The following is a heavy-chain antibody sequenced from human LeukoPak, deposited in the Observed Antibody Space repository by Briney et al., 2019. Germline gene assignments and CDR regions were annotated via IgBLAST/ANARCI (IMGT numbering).Heavy chain of an antibody. V-gene: IGHV1-8*03. J-gene: IGHJ6*03. D-gene: IGHD6-19*01. CDR1: GYTFTSYG. Sequence: ASVKVSCKASGYTFTSYGISWVRQASGQGLEWMGWINPNSGNTGYAQKFQDRVTISRDTSISTAFMELSSLRSEDTAVYYCARGPSYSSGFYYYYYMDVWGKGTTVTVSS. CDR2: INPNSGNT. CDR3: ARGPSYSSGFYYYYYMDV.